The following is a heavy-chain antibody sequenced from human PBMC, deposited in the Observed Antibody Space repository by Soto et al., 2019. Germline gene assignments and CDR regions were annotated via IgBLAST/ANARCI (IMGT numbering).Heavy chain of an antibody. CDR3: VRGVRLHFDL. CDR1: GFTFSTYA. CDR2: ISGSGNKT. Sequence: EVQLLESGGGLVQPGGSLRLSCGVSGFTFSTYAMSWVRQAPGKGLEWVSAISGSGNKTFYADSVKGRFTISRDNSKNTLHLHMSSLRVEDTAVYYCVRGVRLHFDLWGQGTLFTVSS. J-gene: IGHJ4*02. V-gene: IGHV3-23*01.